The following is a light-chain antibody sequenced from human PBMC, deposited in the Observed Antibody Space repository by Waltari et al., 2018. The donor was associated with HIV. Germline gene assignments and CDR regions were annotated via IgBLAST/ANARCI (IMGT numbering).Light chain of an antibody. CDR1: QSVSNNY. Sequence: EIVLTQSPGTLSLSPGERATLSCRASQSVSNNYLAWYQQKPGQAPRLLIYGTSSRATGIPDRFSGSGSGTDFTLIISRLEPEDFAVYYCQQYGSSLFTFGPGTKVDSK. CDR2: GTS. J-gene: IGKJ3*01. CDR3: QQYGSSLFT. V-gene: IGKV3-20*01.